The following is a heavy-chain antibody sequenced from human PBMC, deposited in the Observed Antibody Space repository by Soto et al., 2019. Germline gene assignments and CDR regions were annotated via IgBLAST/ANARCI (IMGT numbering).Heavy chain of an antibody. V-gene: IGHV4-4*02. D-gene: IGHD3-22*01. CDR2: IYHSGSA. CDR3: ARHPPLYYYDSSASGSGYFDY. CDR1: GGSISSTNW. Sequence: PSETLSLTCAVSGGSISSTNWWSWVRQPPGKGLEWIGQIYHSGSANYNPSLKSRVTISVDKSKNQFSLKLSSVTAADTAVYYCARHPPLYYYDSSASGSGYFDYWGQGTLVTVSS. J-gene: IGHJ4*02.